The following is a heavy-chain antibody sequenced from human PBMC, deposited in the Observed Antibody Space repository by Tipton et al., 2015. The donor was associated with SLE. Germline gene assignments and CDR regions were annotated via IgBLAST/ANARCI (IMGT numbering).Heavy chain of an antibody. J-gene: IGHJ6*02. V-gene: IGHV3-30*04. CDR1: GFTFSSYS. Sequence: SLRLSCAASGFTFSSYSMHWVRQAPGKGLEWVAVILYDGSNKYYADSVKGRFTISRDNSKNTLYLQINSLRAEDTAVYYCAKDRDSPIFGVVTPTLYGMDVWGQGTSVTVSS. CDR3: AKDRDSPIFGVVTPTLYGMDV. D-gene: IGHD3-3*01. CDR2: ILYDGSNK.